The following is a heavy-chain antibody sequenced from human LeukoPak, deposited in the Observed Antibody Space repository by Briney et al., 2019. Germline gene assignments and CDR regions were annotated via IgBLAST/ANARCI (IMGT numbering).Heavy chain of an antibody. CDR1: GFTFSSYD. CDR2: IKQDGSEK. Sequence: GGSLRLSCAASGFTFSSYDMSWVRQAPGKGLEWVANIKQDGSEKYYVDSVKGRFTISRDNAKNSLYLQMNSLRAEDTAVYYCARELVAGFLDAFDIWGQGTMVTVSS. CDR3: ARELVAGFLDAFDI. D-gene: IGHD6-19*01. J-gene: IGHJ3*02. V-gene: IGHV3-7*01.